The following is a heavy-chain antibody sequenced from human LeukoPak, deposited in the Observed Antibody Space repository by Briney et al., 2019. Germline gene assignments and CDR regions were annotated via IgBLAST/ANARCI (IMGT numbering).Heavy chain of an antibody. Sequence: PGGSLRLSCAASGFTSSSYWMHWVRQAPGKGLVWVSRINSDGSSTSYADSVKGRFTISRDNAKNTLYLQMNSLRAEDTAVYYCATASRYCSSTSCRDYWGQGTLVTVSS. CDR3: ATASRYCSSTSCRDY. CDR2: INSDGSST. J-gene: IGHJ4*02. CDR1: GFTSSSYW. D-gene: IGHD2-2*01. V-gene: IGHV3-74*01.